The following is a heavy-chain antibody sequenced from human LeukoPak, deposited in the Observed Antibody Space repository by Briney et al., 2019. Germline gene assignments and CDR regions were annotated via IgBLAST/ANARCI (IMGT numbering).Heavy chain of an antibody. CDR3: ARGEFDYSNYIPGY. D-gene: IGHD4-11*01. Sequence: GGSLRLSCAASGFTFSSYAMHWVRQAPGKGLEWVAVISYDGSNKYYADSVKGRFTISRDNSKNTLYLQMNSLRAEDTAVYYCARGEFDYSNYIPGYWGQGTLVTVSS. V-gene: IGHV3-30-3*01. CDR1: GFTFSSYA. CDR2: ISYDGSNK. J-gene: IGHJ4*02.